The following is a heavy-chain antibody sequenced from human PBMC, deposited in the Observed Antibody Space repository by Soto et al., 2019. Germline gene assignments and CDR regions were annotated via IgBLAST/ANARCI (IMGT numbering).Heavy chain of an antibody. CDR1: GGPITTTTW. CDR2: WHHDGTT. D-gene: IGHD3-16*01. V-gene: IGHV4-4*02. Sequence: QVQLQESGPGLVKPSETLSLTCAVSGGPITTTTWWAWVRLPPGKGMERIGEWHHDGTTNYNPSLESRITMSLDKSNTLFSLKLTSVTGADTAIYYCATQTISYTWGVGGRGPTVTVSS. CDR3: ATQTISYTWGV. J-gene: IGHJ6*02.